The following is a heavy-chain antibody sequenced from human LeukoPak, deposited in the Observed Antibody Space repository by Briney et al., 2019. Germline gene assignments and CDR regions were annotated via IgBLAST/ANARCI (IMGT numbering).Heavy chain of an antibody. CDR3: AREVNYGDYGDNAFDI. V-gene: IGHV4-39*07. CDR1: GGSISSSSYY. J-gene: IGHJ3*02. Sequence: SETLSLTCTVSGGSISSSSYYWGWIRQPPGKGLEWIGSIYYSGDTYSTPSLKSRVAISLDTSNNQFSLSLSSVTAADTAVYYCAREVNYGDYGDNAFDIWGQGTMVTVSS. CDR2: IYYSGDT. D-gene: IGHD4-17*01.